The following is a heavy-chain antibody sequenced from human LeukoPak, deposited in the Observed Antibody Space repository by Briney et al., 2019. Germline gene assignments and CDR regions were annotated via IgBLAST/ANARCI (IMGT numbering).Heavy chain of an antibody. V-gene: IGHV4-39*01. J-gene: IGHJ4*02. CDR1: GGSISSSSYY. Sequence: SETLSLTCTVSGGSISSSSYYWGWIRQPPGKGLEWIGSIYYSGSTYYNPSLNSRVTISVDTSKNQFSLKLSSVTAADTAVYYCARQDCSSTSCYLDYWGQGTLVTVSS. CDR3: ARQDCSSTSCYLDY. D-gene: IGHD2-2*01. CDR2: IYYSGST.